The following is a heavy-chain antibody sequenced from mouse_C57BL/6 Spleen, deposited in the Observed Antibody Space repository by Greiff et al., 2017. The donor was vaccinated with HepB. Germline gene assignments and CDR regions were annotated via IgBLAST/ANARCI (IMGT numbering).Heavy chain of an antibody. CDR3: ARMARTIN. J-gene: IGHJ2*01. Sequence: EVKLVESGGGLVQPGGSLKLSCAASGFTFSSYGMPWVRQTPDKRLELVATINSNGGSTYYPDSVKGRFTISRDNAKNTLYLQMSSLKSEDTAMYYCARMARTINWCQGTTLTVSS. V-gene: IGHV5-6-3*01. CDR1: GFTFSSYG. CDR2: INSNGGST. D-gene: IGHD1-2*01.